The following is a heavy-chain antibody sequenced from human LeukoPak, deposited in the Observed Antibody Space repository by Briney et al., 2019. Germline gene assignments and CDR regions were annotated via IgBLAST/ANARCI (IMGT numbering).Heavy chain of an antibody. D-gene: IGHD3-22*01. CDR1: GGSISSSSYY. J-gene: IGHJ4*02. CDR3: ARRPSDSSGRPNDC. CDR2: ISYSGST. Sequence: SETLSLTCTVSGGSISSSSYYWSWQRQPQGQGLEWIGSISYSGSTYNNPPLTSRVTLSVDTSKNQFSLKISSVTAADTAVYYSARRPSDSSGRPNDCWGQGTLVTVSS. V-gene: IGHV4-39*01.